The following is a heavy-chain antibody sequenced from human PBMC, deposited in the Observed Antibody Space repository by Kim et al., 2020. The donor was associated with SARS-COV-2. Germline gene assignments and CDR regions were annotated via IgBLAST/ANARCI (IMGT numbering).Heavy chain of an antibody. CDR1: GGSISSSSYY. J-gene: IGHJ5*02. CDR3: ARHDLTDITIFGVVTQRGWFDP. CDR2: IYYSGST. D-gene: IGHD3-3*01. Sequence: SETLSLTCTVSGGSISSSSYYWGWIRHPPGKGLEWIGSIYYSGSTYYNPSLKSRVTISVDTSKNQFSLKLSSVTAADTAVYYCARHDLTDITIFGVVTQRGWFDPWGQRTLVTVSS. V-gene: IGHV4-39*01.